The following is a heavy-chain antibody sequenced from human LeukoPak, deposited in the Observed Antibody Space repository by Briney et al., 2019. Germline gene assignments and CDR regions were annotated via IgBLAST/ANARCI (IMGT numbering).Heavy chain of an antibody. D-gene: IGHD6-19*01. V-gene: IGHV1-18*01. CDR3: ARDLDSFSSGWYVSRV. CDR1: GYTFTSYG. J-gene: IGHJ4*02. CDR2: ISAYDGNT. Sequence: ASVKVSCKASGYTFTSYGINWVRQAPGQGLEWMGWISAYDGNTKYSQEFQGRVTVTTDTSTSTAYMELRSLRSDDTAVYYCARDLDSFSSGWYVSRVWGQGTLVTVSS.